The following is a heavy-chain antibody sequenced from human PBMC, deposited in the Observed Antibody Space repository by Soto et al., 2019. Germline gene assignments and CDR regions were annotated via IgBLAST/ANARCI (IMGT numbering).Heavy chain of an antibody. CDR2: ISYDGSNK. V-gene: IGHV3-30*18. CDR3: AKDRDAGGYDYYYCGMDV. Sequence: QVQLVESGGGVVQPGRSLRLSCAASGFTFSSYCMHWVRQAPGKGLEWVAVISYDGSNKYYADSVKGRFTISRDNSKNTLYLQMNSLRAEDTVVYYWAKDRDAGGYDYYYCGMDVWGQGTTVTVSS. CDR1: GFTFSSYC. J-gene: IGHJ6*02. D-gene: IGHD5-12*01.